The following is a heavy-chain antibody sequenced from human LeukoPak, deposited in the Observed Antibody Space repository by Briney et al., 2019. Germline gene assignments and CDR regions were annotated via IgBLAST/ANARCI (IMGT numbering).Heavy chain of an antibody. J-gene: IGHJ4*02. D-gene: IGHD3-22*01. CDR3: AKAVQTYYYDSSAPGGY. CDR1: GFTFSSYA. Sequence: GGSLRLSCAASGFTFSSYAMSWVRQAPGKGLEWVSAISGSGGSTYYADSVKGRFTISRDNSKNTLYLQMNSLRAEDTAVYYCAKAVQTYYYDSSAPGGYWGKGALVTVSS. V-gene: IGHV3-23*01. CDR2: ISGSGGST.